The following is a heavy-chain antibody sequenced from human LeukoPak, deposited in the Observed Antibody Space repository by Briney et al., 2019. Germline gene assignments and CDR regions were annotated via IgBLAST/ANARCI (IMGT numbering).Heavy chain of an antibody. J-gene: IGHJ4*02. Sequence: PGGPLRLSCAATGFTFSSYAMTWVRQAPGKGLEWVSGISGSGDTTYYADSVKGRFTISRDNSKNTLYLQMNSLRAEDTAIYYCAKDRISTSGTVDYWGQGTLVTVSS. CDR3: AKDRISTSGTVDY. V-gene: IGHV3-23*01. CDR1: GFTFSSYA. CDR2: ISGSGDTT. D-gene: IGHD6-13*01.